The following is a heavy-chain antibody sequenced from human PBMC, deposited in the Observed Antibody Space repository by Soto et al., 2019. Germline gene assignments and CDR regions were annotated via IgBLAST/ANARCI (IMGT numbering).Heavy chain of an antibody. CDR1: GYTFTGYY. V-gene: IGHV1-2*04. Sequence: GASVKVSCKASGYTFTGYYMHWVRQAPGQGLEWIGWINPNSGGTNYAQKFQGWVTMTRDTSISTAYMELSRLRSDDTAVYYCARGRVGATSWFDPWGQGTLVTVSS. CDR3: ARGRVGATSWFDP. CDR2: INPNSGGT. J-gene: IGHJ5*02. D-gene: IGHD1-26*01.